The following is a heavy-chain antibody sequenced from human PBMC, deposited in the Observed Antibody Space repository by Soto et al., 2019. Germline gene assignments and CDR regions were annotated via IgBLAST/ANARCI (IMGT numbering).Heavy chain of an antibody. CDR1: GFTFSSYA. D-gene: IGHD5-12*01. Sequence: QVQLVESGGGVVQPGRSLRLSCAASGFTFSSYAMHWVRQAPGKGLEWVAVISYDGSNKYYADSVKGRFTISRDNSKNTLYLQMTSLRVEDTAVYYCARDGYRKGYFDYWGQGTLVTVSS. J-gene: IGHJ4*02. V-gene: IGHV3-30-3*01. CDR3: ARDGYRKGYFDY. CDR2: ISYDGSNK.